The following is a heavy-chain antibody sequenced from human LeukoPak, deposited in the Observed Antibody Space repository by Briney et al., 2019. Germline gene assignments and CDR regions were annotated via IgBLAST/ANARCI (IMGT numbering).Heavy chain of an antibody. CDR1: GGTFSSYA. CDR3: AREVRTGLWSLDY. D-gene: IGHD5-18*01. V-gene: IGHV1-69*13. CDR2: IIPIFGTA. J-gene: IGHJ4*02. Sequence: SVKVSCKASGGTFSSYAISWVRQAPGQGLEWMGGIIPIFGTASYAQRFQGRVTITADESTSTAYMELSSLRSEDTAVYYCAREVRTGLWSLDYWGQGTLVTVSS.